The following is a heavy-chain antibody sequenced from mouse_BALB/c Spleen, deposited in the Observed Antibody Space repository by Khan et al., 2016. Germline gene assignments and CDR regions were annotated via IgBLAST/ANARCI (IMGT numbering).Heavy chain of an antibody. V-gene: IGHV1S81*02. CDR2: INPSNGGT. J-gene: IGHJ3*01. CDR3: TRSGYGAFAY. Sequence: QVQLQQSGAELVKPGASVRLSCKASGYTFTSYYLYWVKQRPGQGLEWIGDINPSNGGTNFNEKFKTKAILTVDKSSLTAYMQLSSLTSEDSAVYYCTRSGYGAFAYWGQGTLVTVSA. D-gene: IGHD1-1*02. CDR1: GYTFTSYY.